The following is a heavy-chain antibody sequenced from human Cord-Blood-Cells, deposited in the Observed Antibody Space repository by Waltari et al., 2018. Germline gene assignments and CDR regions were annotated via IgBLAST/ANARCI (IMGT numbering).Heavy chain of an antibody. CDR2: INHSGST. CDR1: GGSFSGYY. V-gene: IGHV4-34*01. D-gene: IGHD2-2*02. CDR3: ARGLVVVVPAAIGWFDP. Sequence: QLQPQQWGAGLLKPSETLSLTCAVYGGSFSGYYWSWIRQLPGKGLEWIGEINHSGSTNDNPALKSRVTISVDTSKNQFSLKLSSVTASDTAVYYCARGLVVVVPAAIGWFDPWGQGALVTVSS. J-gene: IGHJ5*02.